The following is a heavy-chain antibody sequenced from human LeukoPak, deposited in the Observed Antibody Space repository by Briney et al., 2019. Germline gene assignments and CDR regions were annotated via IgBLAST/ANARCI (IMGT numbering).Heavy chain of an antibody. V-gene: IGHV1-18*01. CDR3: ARALRPQDYYDSSGYYFDFDY. Sequence: ASVKVSCKASGYTFTSYGISWVRQAPGQGLEWVGWISAYNGNTNYAQKLQGRVTMTTDTSTSTAYMELRSLRSDVTAVYYCARALRPQDYYDSSGYYFDFDYWGQGTLVTVSS. D-gene: IGHD3-22*01. CDR2: ISAYNGNT. CDR1: GYTFTSYG. J-gene: IGHJ4*02.